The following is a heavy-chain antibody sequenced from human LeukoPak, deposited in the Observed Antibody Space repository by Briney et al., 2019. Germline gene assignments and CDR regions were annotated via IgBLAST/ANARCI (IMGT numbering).Heavy chain of an antibody. Sequence: ASVKVSCKASGYTFTDYYMHWVQQAPGKGLEWMGRVDPEDGETIYAEKFQGRVTITADTSTDTAYMELSSLRAEDTAVYYCARVWGIAVAGTRYWGQGTLVTVSS. CDR1: GYTFTDYY. CDR3: ARVWGIAVAGTRY. J-gene: IGHJ4*02. CDR2: VDPEDGET. V-gene: IGHV1-69-2*01. D-gene: IGHD6-19*01.